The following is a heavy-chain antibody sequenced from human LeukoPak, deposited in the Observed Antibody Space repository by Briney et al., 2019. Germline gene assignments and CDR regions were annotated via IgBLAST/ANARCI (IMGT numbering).Heavy chain of an antibody. J-gene: IGHJ3*02. CDR3: ARRGRGFDI. CDR1: GFIFDDYG. V-gene: IGHV3-20*04. Sequence: GGSLRLSCEGSGFIFDDYGMTWVRDAPGKGLEWVSGISWNGGSTDYTDSVKGRFTISRDNAKNSLYLQMNSLRAEDTALYYCARRGRGFDIWGQGTVVTVSS. D-gene: IGHD5-12*01. CDR2: ISWNGGST.